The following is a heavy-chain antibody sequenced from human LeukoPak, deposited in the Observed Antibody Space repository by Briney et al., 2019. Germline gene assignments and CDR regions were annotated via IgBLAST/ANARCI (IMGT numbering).Heavy chain of an antibody. CDR3: ARDHVLSELELRPQDY. CDR2: INSDGSST. Sequence: YXMXXXRXAPGKGXVXVSRINSDGSSTIYAASVKGRFTISRDNAKNTLYLQMNSLRAEDTAVYYCARDHVLSELELRPQDYWGQGTLVTVSS. D-gene: IGHD1-7*01. CDR1: YX. J-gene: IGHJ4*02. V-gene: IGHV3-74*01.